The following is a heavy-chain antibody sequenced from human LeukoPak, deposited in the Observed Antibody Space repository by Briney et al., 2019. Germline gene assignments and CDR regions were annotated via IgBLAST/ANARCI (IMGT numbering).Heavy chain of an antibody. V-gene: IGHV4-38-2*02. D-gene: IGHD3-22*01. J-gene: IGHJ4*02. Sequence: PSETLSLTCTVSGYSISSGYYWGWIRQPPGKGLGWIGSIYHSGSTYYNPSLKSRVTISVDTSKNQFSLKLSSVTAADTAVYYCARVGSGGYYDSSGIDYWGQGTLVTVSS. CDR3: ARVGSGGYYDSSGIDY. CDR1: GYSISSGYY. CDR2: IYHSGST.